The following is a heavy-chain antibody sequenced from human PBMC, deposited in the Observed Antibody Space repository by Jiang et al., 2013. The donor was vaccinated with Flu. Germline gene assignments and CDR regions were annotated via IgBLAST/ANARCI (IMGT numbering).Heavy chain of an antibody. CDR1: GGSISSSSYY. CDR3: ARYSSSWYLGATTDY. V-gene: IGHV4-39*07. Sequence: GPGLVKPSETLSLTCTVSGGSISSSSYYWGWIRQPPGKGLEWIGSIYYSGSTYYNPSLKSRVTISVDTSKNQFSLKLSSVTAADTAVYYCARYSSSWYLGATTDYWGQGTLVTVSS. J-gene: IGHJ4*02. D-gene: IGHD6-13*01. CDR2: IYYSGST.